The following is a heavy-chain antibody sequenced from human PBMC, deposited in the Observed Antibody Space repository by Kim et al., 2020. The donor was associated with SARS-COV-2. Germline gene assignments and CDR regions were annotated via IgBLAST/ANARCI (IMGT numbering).Heavy chain of an antibody. CDR2: ISYDGSNK. Sequence: GGSLRLSCAASGFTFSSYGMHWVRQAPGKGLEWVAVISYDGSNKYYADSVKGRFTISRDNSKNTLYLQMNSLRAEDTAVYYCAKEYGDYVDGMDVWGQGT. CDR3: AKEYGDYVDGMDV. V-gene: IGHV3-30*18. J-gene: IGHJ6*02. D-gene: IGHD4-17*01. CDR1: GFTFSSYG.